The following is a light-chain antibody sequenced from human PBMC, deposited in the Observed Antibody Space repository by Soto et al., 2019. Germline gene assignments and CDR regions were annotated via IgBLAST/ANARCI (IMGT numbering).Light chain of an antibody. CDR1: QSVGSL. CDR3: QQYNNWPIT. CDR2: RAS. V-gene: IGKV3-15*01. Sequence: EIVLTQSPATLSVSPGEVATLSCRASQSVGSLLAWYQQKPGQAPRLLIYRASTRAAGLPDRFSGSGSETDFTLTISSLQSEDFAVYYCQQYNNWPITFGQGTRLEIK. J-gene: IGKJ5*01.